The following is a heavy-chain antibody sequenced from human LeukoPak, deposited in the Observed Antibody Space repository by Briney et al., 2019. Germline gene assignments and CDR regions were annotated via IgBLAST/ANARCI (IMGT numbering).Heavy chain of an antibody. CDR1: GYIFTTYA. CDR3: ATTVSAGTYRYFQH. J-gene: IGHJ1*01. Sequence: ASVKVSCKASGYIFTTYAMHWVRQAPGQSLEWMGWINVGNGNTKYSQKFQGRVTITRDTSANIAYMELSSLRSEDTAVYYCATTVSAGTYRYFQHWGQGTLVTVSS. D-gene: IGHD6-13*01. V-gene: IGHV1-3*01. CDR2: INVGNGNT.